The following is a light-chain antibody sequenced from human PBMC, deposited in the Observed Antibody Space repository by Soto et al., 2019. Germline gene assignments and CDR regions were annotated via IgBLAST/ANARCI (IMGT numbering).Light chain of an antibody. CDR3: MIWHSTAVV. CDR1: SDINVGPYR. V-gene: IGLV5-45*03. Sequence: QSVLTQPSSLSASPGASASLTCTLRSDINVGPYRIYWYQQKPGSRPQHLLTYKSDSDKQQGSGVPSRFSGSKDASANAAILLISGLQSEDEADYYCMIWHSTAVVFGGGTKPTVL. J-gene: IGLJ2*01. CDR2: YKSDSDK.